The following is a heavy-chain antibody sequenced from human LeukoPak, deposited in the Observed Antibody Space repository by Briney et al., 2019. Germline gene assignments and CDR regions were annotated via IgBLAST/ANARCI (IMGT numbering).Heavy chain of an antibody. D-gene: IGHD3-10*01. V-gene: IGHV3-30-3*01. J-gene: IGHJ6*02. Sequence: PGRSLRLSCAASGFTFSSYTMHWVRQAPGKGLEWVAAISYDGSNKYYADSVKGRFTISRGNSKNTLYLQMNSLRAEDTAVYHCARAGGSGSYYHYYGMDVWGQGTTVTVSS. CDR3: ARAGGSGSYYHYYGMDV. CDR2: ISYDGSNK. CDR1: GFTFSSYT.